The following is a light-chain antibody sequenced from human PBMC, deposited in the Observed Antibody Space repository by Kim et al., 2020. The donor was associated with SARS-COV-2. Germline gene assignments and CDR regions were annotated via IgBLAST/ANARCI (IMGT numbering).Light chain of an antibody. CDR1: SNNIGNQG. J-gene: IGLJ3*02. CDR2: RNN. Sequence: LTQPPSVSQGLRQTATLTCTGNSNNIGNQGAVWLQHHQGHPPKLLSYRNNNRPSGISERLSASRSGNTASLTITGLQPEDEADYYCSAWDSSLGAWVFGGGTQLTVL. CDR3: SAWDSSLGAWV. V-gene: IGLV10-54*01.